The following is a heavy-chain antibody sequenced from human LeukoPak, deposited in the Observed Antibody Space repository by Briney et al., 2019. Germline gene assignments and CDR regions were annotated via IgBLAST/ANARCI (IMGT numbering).Heavy chain of an antibody. CDR3: ATVSNNWFDP. CDR2: IYYSGST. D-gene: IGHD2/OR15-2a*01. J-gene: IGHJ5*02. Sequence: SETLSLTCTVSGGSISSGGYYWSWIRQHPGKGLEWIGYIYYSGSTYYNPSLKSRVTISVDTSKNQFSLKLSSVTAADTAVYYCATVSNNWFDPWGQGMLVTVSS. CDR1: GGSISSGGYY. V-gene: IGHV4-31*03.